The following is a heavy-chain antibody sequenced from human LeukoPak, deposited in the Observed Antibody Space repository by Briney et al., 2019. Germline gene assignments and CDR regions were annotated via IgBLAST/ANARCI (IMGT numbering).Heavy chain of an antibody. CDR2: IYYSGST. CDR1: GGSISSYY. V-gene: IGHV4-59*01. D-gene: IGHD1-26*01. J-gene: IGHJ5*02. Sequence: SETLSLTCTVSGGSISSYYWSWIRQPPGKGLEWIGYIYYSGSTNYNPSLKSRVTISVDTSKNQFSLKLSSETAADTAVYYCARRIGMSGSYFRNNWFDPWGQGTLVTVSS. CDR3: ARRIGMSGSYFRNNWFDP.